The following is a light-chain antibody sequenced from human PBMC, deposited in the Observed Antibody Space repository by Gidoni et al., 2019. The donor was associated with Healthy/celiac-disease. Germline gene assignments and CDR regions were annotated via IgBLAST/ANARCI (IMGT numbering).Light chain of an antibody. CDR3: QQRSNWPT. V-gene: IGKV3-11*01. CDR1: QSVSSY. CDR2: DAS. Sequence: IVLTQSPATLSLSPGERATLSCRASQSVSSYLAWYQQKPGQAPRLLIYDASNRATGIPARFSGSGPGTDFTLTISSLEPEDFAVYYCQQRSNWPTFGGGTKVEIK. J-gene: IGKJ4*01.